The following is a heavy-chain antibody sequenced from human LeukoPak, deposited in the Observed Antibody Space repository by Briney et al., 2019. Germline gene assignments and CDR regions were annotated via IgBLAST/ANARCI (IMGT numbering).Heavy chain of an antibody. CDR1: GFTFSSYS. V-gene: IGHV3-48*04. J-gene: IGHJ3*02. D-gene: IGHD3-16*02. CDR2: ISSSGSTI. CDR3: AREGGLYYDYVWGSYRFSPNNDAFDI. Sequence: PGGSLRLSCAASGFTFSSYSMNWVRQAPGKGLEWVSYISSSGSTIYYADSVKGRFTISRDNAKNSLYLQMNSLRAEDTAVYYCAREGGLYYDYVWGSYRFSPNNDAFDIWGQGTMVTVSS.